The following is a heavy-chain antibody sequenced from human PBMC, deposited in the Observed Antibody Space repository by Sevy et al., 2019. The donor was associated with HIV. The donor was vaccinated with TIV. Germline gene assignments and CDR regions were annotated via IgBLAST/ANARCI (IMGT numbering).Heavy chain of an antibody. CDR1: GGTFRTYG. Sequence: ASVKVSCKATGGTFRTYGISWVRQAPGQGLEWMGGIIPILGTVNYAQKFQGRVTITADESTKTAYMELSSLRSEDTAVYYCARGGGNGWYYFDYWGQETLVIVSS. J-gene: IGHJ4*02. CDR2: IIPILGTV. CDR3: ARGGGNGWYYFDY. V-gene: IGHV1-69*13. D-gene: IGHD6-19*01.